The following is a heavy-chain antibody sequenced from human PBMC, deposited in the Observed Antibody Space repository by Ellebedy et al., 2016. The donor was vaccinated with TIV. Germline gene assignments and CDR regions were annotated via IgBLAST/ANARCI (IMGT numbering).Heavy chain of an antibody. CDR2: INHSGST. D-gene: IGHD5-18*01. CDR3: ARISSLDTGMVGPDYGTDV. CDR1: GGSFSGYY. J-gene: IGHJ6*02. Sequence: SETLSLTCAVYGGSFSGYYWSWIRQPPGKGLEWIGEINHSGSTNYNPSLKSRVTVSVDTSKNQFSLKLSSVTAADTAGYYCARISSLDTGMVGPDYGTDVWGQGTTVTVSS. V-gene: IGHV4-34*01.